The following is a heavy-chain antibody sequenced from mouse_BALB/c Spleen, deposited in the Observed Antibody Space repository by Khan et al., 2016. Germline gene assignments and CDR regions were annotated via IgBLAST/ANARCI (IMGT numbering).Heavy chain of an antibody. CDR2: INTETGEP. D-gene: IGHD3-2*02. CDR1: GYTFTDYS. J-gene: IGHJ4*01. Sequence: QIQLVQSGPELKKPGETVKISCKASGYTFTDYSMHWVKQAPGKGLKWMGWINTETGEPTYADDFKGRFAFSLETSASTADLQINNLKNESTATYFCARELRDAMDYWGQGTSVTVSS. V-gene: IGHV9-2-1*01. CDR3: ARELRDAMDY.